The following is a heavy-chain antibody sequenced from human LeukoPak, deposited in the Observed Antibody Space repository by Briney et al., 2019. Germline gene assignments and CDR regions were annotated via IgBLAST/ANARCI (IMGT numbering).Heavy chain of an antibody. Sequence: GGSLRLSCAAPGFTLTTYSIHWVRQAPGEGLEWVAVISYDGTNKYYADSVKGRFIISRDNSENTVYLQMNDLRAEDTAVYYCARVRVPSRILLPYFDYWGQGTLVTVSS. V-gene: IGHV3-30*03. CDR2: ISYDGTNK. D-gene: IGHD2-15*01. CDR3: ARVRVPSRILLPYFDY. CDR1: GFTLTTYS. J-gene: IGHJ4*02.